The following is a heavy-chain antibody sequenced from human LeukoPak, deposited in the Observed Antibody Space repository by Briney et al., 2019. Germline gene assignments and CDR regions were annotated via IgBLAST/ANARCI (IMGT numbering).Heavy chain of an antibody. CDR1: GFTLSSYE. CDR3: ATYSSSWYDSYYFDY. Sequence: PGGSLRLSCIASGFTLSSYEMIWLRQAPGKGLEWVSSVDYSGGDTHYADSVKGRFTISRDNSKNTLYLQMNSLRAEDTAVYYCATYSSSWYDSYYFDYWGQGTLVTVSS. D-gene: IGHD6-13*01. J-gene: IGHJ4*02. CDR2: VDYSGGDT. V-gene: IGHV3-23*01.